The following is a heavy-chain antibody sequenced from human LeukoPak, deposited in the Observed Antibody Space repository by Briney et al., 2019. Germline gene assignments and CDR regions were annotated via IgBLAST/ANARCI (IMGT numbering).Heavy chain of an antibody. V-gene: IGHV4-61*08. CDR2: IYYSGST. Sequence: SETLSLTCTVSGGSISSGGYYWSWIRQHPGKGLEWIGYIYYSGSTNYNPSLKSRVTISVDTSKNQFSLKLSSVTAADTAVYYCARFPYYYDSSGQLGPDYWGQGTLVTVSS. D-gene: IGHD3-22*01. CDR1: GGSISSGGYY. CDR3: ARFPYYYDSSGQLGPDY. J-gene: IGHJ4*02.